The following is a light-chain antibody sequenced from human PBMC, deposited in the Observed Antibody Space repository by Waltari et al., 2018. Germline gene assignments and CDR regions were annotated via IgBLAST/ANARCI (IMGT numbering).Light chain of an antibody. CDR3: QQYGSSILYT. V-gene: IGKV3-20*01. CDR2: GAS. Sequence: EVVLTQSLGTLSLSPGEKATLSCRASQSLTKRYLAWYQQKPVQPPKLLIYGASSRAAGIPDRFSGSGSGTDFSLTINRLEPDDSAVYYCQQYGSSILYTFGQGTKLEIK. J-gene: IGKJ2*01. CDR1: QSLTKRY.